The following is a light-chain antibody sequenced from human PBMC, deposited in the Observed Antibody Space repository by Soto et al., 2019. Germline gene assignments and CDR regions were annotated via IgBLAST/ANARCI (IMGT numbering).Light chain of an antibody. V-gene: IGLV2-14*01. J-gene: IGLJ2*01. CDR1: RSDVGSYNY. Sequence: QSALTQPASVSGSPGQSITISCTGTRSDVGSYNYVSWYQRHPGKAPKLMIYEVTNRPSGISNRFSGSKSGNTASLTISGLQAEDEAEYFCSSFAGTSVIFGGGTKLTVL. CDR3: SSFAGTSVI. CDR2: EVT.